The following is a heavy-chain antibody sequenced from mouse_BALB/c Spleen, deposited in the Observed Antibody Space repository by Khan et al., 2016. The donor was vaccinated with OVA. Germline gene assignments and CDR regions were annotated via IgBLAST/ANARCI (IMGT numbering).Heavy chain of an antibody. J-gene: IGHJ3*01. CDR1: GYTFTTYT. D-gene: IGHD2-14*01. CDR2: IIPSTDYT. CDR3: VREGADCRSNGWFAY. V-gene: IGHV1-4*01. Sequence: VQLQESGAELARPGASVKMSCKASGYTFTTYTIHWVKQRPGQGLEWIGYIIPSTDYTNYNQKFKDRATLTADKSSSTAYMQLNSLTSEDSAVYYCVREGADCRSNGWFAYWGQGTLVTVSA.